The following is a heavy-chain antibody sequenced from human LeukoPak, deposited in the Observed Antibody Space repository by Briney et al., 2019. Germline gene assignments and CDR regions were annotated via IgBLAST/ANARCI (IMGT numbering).Heavy chain of an antibody. D-gene: IGHD5-18*01. J-gene: IGHJ4*02. V-gene: IGHV1-69*13. CDR1: GGSFGRYA. Sequence: SVKVSCKAPGGSFGRYAISWVRQAPGQGLEWMRGIVPILGTANYAQKFQGRVTITADDSTGTAYMELTSLGSADTAVYYCARSQGYSYGSSYWGQGTLVTVSS. CDR2: IVPILGTA. CDR3: ARSQGYSYGSSY.